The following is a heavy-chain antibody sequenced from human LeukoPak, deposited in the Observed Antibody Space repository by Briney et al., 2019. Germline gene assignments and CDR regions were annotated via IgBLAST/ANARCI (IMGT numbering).Heavy chain of an antibody. CDR3: ARGPDRSGWYGYDY. Sequence: PGGSLRLSCAAAGFTFSSYAMHWVRQAPGKGLEWVAVISYDGSNKYYADSVKGRFTISRDNSKNTLYLQMNSLRAEDTAVYYCARGPDRSGWYGYDYWGQGTLVTVSS. D-gene: IGHD6-19*01. CDR2: ISYDGSNK. V-gene: IGHV3-30-3*01. J-gene: IGHJ4*02. CDR1: GFTFSSYA.